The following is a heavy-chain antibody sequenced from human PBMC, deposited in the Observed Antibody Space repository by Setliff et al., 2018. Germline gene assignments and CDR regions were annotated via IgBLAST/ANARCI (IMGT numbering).Heavy chain of an antibody. CDR2: IYIGGSA. CDR1: GGSISSYY. CDR3: AREQWLDPPGYYYMDV. J-gene: IGHJ6*03. V-gene: IGHV4-4*07. Sequence: NPSETLSLTCTVSGGSISSYYWSWIRQPAGKGLEWIGHIYIGGSANYNPSLKSRVTMSIDTSKNQFSLKLNPVTAADMAVYYCAREQWLDPPGYYYMDVWAKGTTVTVSS. D-gene: IGHD6-19*01.